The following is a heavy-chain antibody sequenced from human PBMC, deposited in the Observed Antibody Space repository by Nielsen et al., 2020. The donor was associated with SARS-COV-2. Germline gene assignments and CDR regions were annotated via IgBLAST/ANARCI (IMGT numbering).Heavy chain of an antibody. Sequence: LSLTCAASGFTFSSYGMHWVRQAPGKGLEWVAVIWYDGSNKYYADSVKGRFTISRDNSKNTLYLQMNSLRAEDTAVYYCARDISLNYGDYHVWGQGTTVTVSS. J-gene: IGHJ6*02. D-gene: IGHD4-17*01. V-gene: IGHV3-33*01. CDR1: GFTFSSYG. CDR2: IWYDGSNK. CDR3: ARDISLNYGDYHV.